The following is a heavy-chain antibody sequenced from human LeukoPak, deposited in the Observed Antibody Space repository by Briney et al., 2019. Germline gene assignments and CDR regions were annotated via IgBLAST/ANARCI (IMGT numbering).Heavy chain of an antibody. CDR2: IYTSGIT. V-gene: IGHV3-53*01. J-gene: IGHJ4*02. CDR1: GRTVSSNH. Sequence: AGSLSLSCAASGRTVSSNHMAWVRQAPGKGLEWVSAIYTSGITNYADSVQGRFTISRDNSKNTLYLQQKGLRVEDTALYYCARDHAPAGGGLDYCGQGTQVTAS. CDR3: ARDHAPAGGGLDY. D-gene: IGHD2-2*01.